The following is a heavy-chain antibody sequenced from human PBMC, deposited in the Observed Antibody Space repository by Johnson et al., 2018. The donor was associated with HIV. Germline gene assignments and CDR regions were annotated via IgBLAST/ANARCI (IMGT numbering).Heavy chain of an antibody. CDR1: GFTFSSYG. J-gene: IGHJ3*02. D-gene: IGHD3-22*01. V-gene: IGHV3-30*18. CDR2: ISYDESNK. Sequence: QVQLVESGGGLVKPGGSLRLSCAASGFTFSSYGMHWVRQAPGKGLEWVAVISYDESNKYYTDSVKGRFTISRDNSMNTLYLQMNSLRAEDTAVYYCAKGCRWLLERTYAFDIWGQGTMVTVSS. CDR3: AKGCRWLLERTYAFDI.